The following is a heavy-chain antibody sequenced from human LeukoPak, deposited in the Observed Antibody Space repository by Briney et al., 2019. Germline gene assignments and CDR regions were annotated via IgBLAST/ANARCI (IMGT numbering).Heavy chain of an antibody. V-gene: IGHV3-74*01. J-gene: IGHJ5*02. CDR3: ARARYDYRLPVDP. CDR1: GFTFSNYW. Sequence: GESLRLSCAASGFTFSNYWMHWVRQAPRKALVWVSHIRNDGTSTSYADSVKGRFTISRDNAKNTLYLQMNSLRDDDTAVYYCARARYDYRLPVDPWGQGTLVTVSS. CDR2: IRNDGTST. D-gene: IGHD5-12*01.